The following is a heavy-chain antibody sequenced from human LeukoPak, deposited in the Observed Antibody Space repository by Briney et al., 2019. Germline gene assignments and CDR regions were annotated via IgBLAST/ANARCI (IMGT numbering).Heavy chain of an antibody. CDR1: AYTFTGYY. CDR2: IYPNSGGT. D-gene: IGHD6-19*01. Sequence: SVKVSCKASAYTFTGYYMHWVRQAPGQGLEWMGWIYPNSGGTNYAQKFQGRVTITRDTSISTAYMELSRLRSDDTAVYYCARSEQFPYYMDVWGKGTTVTVSS. V-gene: IGHV1-2*02. J-gene: IGHJ6*03. CDR3: ARSEQFPYYMDV.